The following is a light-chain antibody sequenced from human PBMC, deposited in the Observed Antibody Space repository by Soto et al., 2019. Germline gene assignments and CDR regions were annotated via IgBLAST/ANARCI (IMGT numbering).Light chain of an antibody. V-gene: IGKV2-30*01. Sequence: VVMTQSPLSLPVTLGQPASISCRSSQSLVFNDGNTFFNWFHQMPGQSPRRLIYKGSNLDSGVPDRFSGSGSATDFTLRISRVEAEDVGVYFCMQGSHWPPRYTFGQGTKLEIK. CDR2: KGS. J-gene: IGKJ2*01. CDR3: MQGSHWPPRYT. CDR1: QSLVFNDGNTF.